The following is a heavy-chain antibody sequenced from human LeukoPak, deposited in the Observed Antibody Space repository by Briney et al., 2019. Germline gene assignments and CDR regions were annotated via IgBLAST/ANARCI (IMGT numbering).Heavy chain of an antibody. Sequence: GGSLRLSCAASGFTFSSYGMHWVRQAPGKGLEWVAVIWYDGSNKYYADSVKGRFTISRDNSKNTLYLQMNSLRAEDTAVYYCARDLVGATIGILDYWGQGTLVTVSS. V-gene: IGHV3-33*01. J-gene: IGHJ4*02. CDR2: IWYDGSNK. CDR1: GFTFSSYG. D-gene: IGHD1-26*01. CDR3: ARDLVGATIGILDY.